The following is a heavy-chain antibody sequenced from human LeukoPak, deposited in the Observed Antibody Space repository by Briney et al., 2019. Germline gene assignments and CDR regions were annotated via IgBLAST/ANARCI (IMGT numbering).Heavy chain of an antibody. J-gene: IGHJ4*02. CDR3: ARWVPVAGTDY. CDR2: IWYDGSNK. D-gene: IGHD6-19*01. Sequence: GGSLRLSCAASGFTFSSYGMHWVRQAPGKGLEWVAVIWYDGSNKYYADSVKGRSTISRDNSKNTLYLQMNSLRAEDTAVYYCARWVPVAGTDYWGQGTLVTVSS. V-gene: IGHV3-33*08. CDR1: GFTFSSYG.